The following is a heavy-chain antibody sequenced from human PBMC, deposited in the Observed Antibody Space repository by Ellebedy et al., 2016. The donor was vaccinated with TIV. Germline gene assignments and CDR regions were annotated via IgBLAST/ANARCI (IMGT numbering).Heavy chain of an antibody. J-gene: IGHJ5*01. CDR3: ARGRHTYGFEWIDS. CDR1: GGSISSGAYS. D-gene: IGHD3-10*01. V-gene: IGHV4-30-2*01. Sequence: SETLSLXCTVSGGSISSGAYSWSWIRQPPGKGLEWIGYIYHSGRTSYNPSLKSRVAISVDRSRKQFSLKLNSVTAADTAFYYCARGRHTYGFEWIDSWGQGILVTVSS. CDR2: IYHSGRT.